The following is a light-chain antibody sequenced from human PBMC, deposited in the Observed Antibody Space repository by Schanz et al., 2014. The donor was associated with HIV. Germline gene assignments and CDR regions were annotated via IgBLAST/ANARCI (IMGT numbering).Light chain of an antibody. V-gene: IGLV1-40*01. CDR2: GNS. J-gene: IGLJ1*01. CDR1: SSNIGAGYD. Sequence: QSVLTQPPSVSGAPGQRVTISCTGSSSNIGAGYDVHWYQHLPETAPKLLIYGNSNRPSGVPDRFSGSKSGTSASLAISGLQSEDEADYYCAAWDDSLSGHNYVFGTGTKLTVL. CDR3: AAWDDSLSGHNYV.